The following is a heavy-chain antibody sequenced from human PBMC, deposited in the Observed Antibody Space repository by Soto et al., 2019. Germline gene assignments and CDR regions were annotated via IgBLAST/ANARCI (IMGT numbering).Heavy chain of an antibody. Sequence: QTPGKGLEWIGYIYYSGSTNYNPSLKSRVTISVDTSKNQFSLKLSSVTSADTAVYYCARRYGGNFDYWGQGTLVTVSS. CDR2: IYYSGST. V-gene: IGHV4-59*01. D-gene: IGHD4-17*01. CDR3: ARRYGGNFDY. J-gene: IGHJ4*02.